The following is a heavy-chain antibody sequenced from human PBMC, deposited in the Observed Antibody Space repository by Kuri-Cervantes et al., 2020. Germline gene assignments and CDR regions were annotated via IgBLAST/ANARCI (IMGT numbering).Heavy chain of an antibody. J-gene: IGHJ6*02. CDR1: GFTFSSYS. D-gene: IGHD3-3*01. V-gene: IGHV3-30*03. CDR3: ARSHLSGGMDV. Sequence: RPLSLTCAASGFTFSSYSMNWVRQVPGKGLEWVAVISYDGSTKYYADSVKGQFTISRDTSKNTRYLQMNSLRAEDTALYHCARSHLSGGMDVWGQGATVTVSS. CDR2: ISYDGSTK.